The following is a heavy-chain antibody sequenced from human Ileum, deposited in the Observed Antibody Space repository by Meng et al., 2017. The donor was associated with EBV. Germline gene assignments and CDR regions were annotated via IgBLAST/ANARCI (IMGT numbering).Heavy chain of an antibody. CDR3: ASSDYYRSDY. D-gene: IGHD3-22*01. J-gene: IGHJ4*02. CDR1: GSYISRSDW. CDR2: TSHSGST. V-gene: IGHV4-4*02. Sequence: VQLQRSGPGLLKPSATLSLTCAVSGSYISRSDWWSWVRQPPGKGLEWIGETSHSGSTNYSPSLKSRVTISLDKSKNQLSLKLNSVTAADTAVYYCASSDYYRSDYWGQGTLVTVSS.